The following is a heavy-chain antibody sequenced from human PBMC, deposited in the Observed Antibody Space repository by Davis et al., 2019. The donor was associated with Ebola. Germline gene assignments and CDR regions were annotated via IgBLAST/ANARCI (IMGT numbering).Heavy chain of an antibody. CDR1: GFTFSSYV. D-gene: IGHD4-17*01. CDR2: ISGSGGYT. Sequence: GVLKISCAASGFTFSSYVMSWVRQAPGKGLEWVSGISGSGGYTYYADSVKGRFTISRDNSKNTLYLQMSSLRAEDTAVFYCARLLREYGDLVSWLYWGQGTLLTVSS. J-gene: IGHJ4*02. CDR3: ARLLREYGDLVSWLY. V-gene: IGHV3-23*01.